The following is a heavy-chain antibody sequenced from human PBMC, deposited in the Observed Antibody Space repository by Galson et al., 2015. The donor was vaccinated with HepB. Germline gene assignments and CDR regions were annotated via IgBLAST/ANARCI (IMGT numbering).Heavy chain of an antibody. J-gene: IGHJ4*02. Sequence: ISCKGSGHSFTTYWISWVRQMPGKGLEWMGRIDPSDSYTNYSPSFQGHVTISADKSISTAYLQWSSLKASDTAMYYCASRQYYYGSGTYYNVSDYWGQGTLVTVSS. CDR1: GHSFTTYW. V-gene: IGHV5-10-1*01. D-gene: IGHD3-10*01. CDR2: IDPSDSYT. CDR3: ASRQYYYGSGTYYNVSDY.